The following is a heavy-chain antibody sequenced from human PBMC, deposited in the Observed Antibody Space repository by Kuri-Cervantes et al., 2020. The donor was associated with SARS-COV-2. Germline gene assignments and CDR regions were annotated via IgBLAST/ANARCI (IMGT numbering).Heavy chain of an antibody. J-gene: IGHJ4*02. CDR2: IYYSGST. CDR3: ARRGDYGEYYFDY. Sequence: SETLSLTCAVSGYSISSGYYWSWIRQPPGKGLEWIGYIYYSGSTNYNPSLKSRVTISVDTSKNQFSLKLSSVTAADTAVYYCARRGDYGEYYFDYWGQGTLVTVSS. V-gene: IGHV4-38-2*01. CDR1: GYSISSGYY. D-gene: IGHD4-17*01.